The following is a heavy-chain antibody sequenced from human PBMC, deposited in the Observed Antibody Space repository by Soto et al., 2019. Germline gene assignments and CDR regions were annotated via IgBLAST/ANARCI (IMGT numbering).Heavy chain of an antibody. CDR2: IVVGSGNT. CDR1: GFTFTSSA. V-gene: IGHV1-58*01. D-gene: IGHD2-21*02. CDR3: AADGPGDPYYYYGRDV. Sequence: SVKVSCKASGFTFTSSAVQWVRQARGQRLEWIGWIVVGSGNTNYAQKFQERVTITRDMSTSTAYMELSSLRSEDTAVYYCAADGPGDPYYYYGRDVWGQGNTGTVS. J-gene: IGHJ6*02.